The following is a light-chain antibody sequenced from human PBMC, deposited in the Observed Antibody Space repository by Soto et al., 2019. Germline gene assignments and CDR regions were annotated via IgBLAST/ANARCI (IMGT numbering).Light chain of an antibody. J-gene: IGKJ1*01. CDR1: QSVSSN. CDR3: QQYNNWAPWT. Sequence: EIVMTQSPATLSVSPGERATLSCRASQSVSSNLAWYQQKPGQAPRLLIYRASTRATGIPAGFSGSGSGTEFTLTISSLQSEDFGVYYCQQYNNWAPWTFGQGTKVEIK. CDR2: RAS. V-gene: IGKV3D-15*01.